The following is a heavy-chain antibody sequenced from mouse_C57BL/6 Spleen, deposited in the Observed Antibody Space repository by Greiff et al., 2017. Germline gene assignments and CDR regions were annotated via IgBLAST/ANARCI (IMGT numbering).Heavy chain of an antibody. CDR3: ARPYYYGSSYYAMDY. CDR2: INPNYGTT. V-gene: IGHV1-39*01. CDR1: GYSFTDYN. Sequence: VQLQQSGPELVKPGASVKISCKASGYSFTDYNMNWVKQSNGKSLEWIGVINPNYGTTSYNQKFKGKATLTVDQSSSTAYMQLNSLTSEDSAVYYRARPYYYGSSYYAMDYWGQGTSVTVSS. J-gene: IGHJ4*01. D-gene: IGHD1-1*01.